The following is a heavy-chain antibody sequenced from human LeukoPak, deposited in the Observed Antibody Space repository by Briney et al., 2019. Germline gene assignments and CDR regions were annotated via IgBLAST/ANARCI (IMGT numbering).Heavy chain of an antibody. CDR3: ATLWGNYNPLDH. CDR2: ISGSNT. Sequence: GGSLRLSCAASGFTFSSHAMSWARQAPGKGLEWVSTISGSNTYYAYSVKGRFTISRDNSNNTLYLQMNSLRAEDTAVYYCATLWGNYNPLDHWGQGTLVTVSS. CDR1: GFTFSSHA. D-gene: IGHD1-7*01. V-gene: IGHV3-23*01. J-gene: IGHJ4*02.